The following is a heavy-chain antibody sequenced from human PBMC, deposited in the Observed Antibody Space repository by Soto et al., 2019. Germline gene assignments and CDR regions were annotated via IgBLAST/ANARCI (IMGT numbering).Heavy chain of an antibody. J-gene: IGHJ4*02. CDR3: ASLDYGGYYDFWSGYPTTFDY. D-gene: IGHD3-3*01. CDR1: GGSISSSSYY. CDR2: IYYSGST. V-gene: IGHV4-39*01. Sequence: SETLSLTCTVSGGSISSSSYYWGWIRQPPGKGLEWIGSIYYSGSTYYNPSLKSRVTISVDTSKNQFSLKLSSVIAADTAVYYCASLDYGGYYDFWSGYPTTFDYWGQGTLVTVSS.